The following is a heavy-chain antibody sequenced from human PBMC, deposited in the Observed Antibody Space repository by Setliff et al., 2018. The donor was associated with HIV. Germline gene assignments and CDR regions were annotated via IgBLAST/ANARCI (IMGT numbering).Heavy chain of an antibody. D-gene: IGHD3-3*01. J-gene: IGHJ4*02. V-gene: IGHV4-59*01. CDR2: IYIYNSGST. CDR1: GGSFSGYY. Sequence: SETLSLTCSVSGGSFSGYYWSRIRQPPGKGLEWIGYIYIYNSGSTNYNPSLTSRVTISVDTSRNQFSLKLTSGTAADTAIYYCARATYTTLFGVLMGGGLQYWGPGTLVTSPQ. CDR3: ARATYTTLFGVLMGGGLQY.